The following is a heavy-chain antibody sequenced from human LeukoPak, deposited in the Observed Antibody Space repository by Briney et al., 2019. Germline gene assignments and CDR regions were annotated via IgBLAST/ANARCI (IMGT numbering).Heavy chain of an antibody. CDR1: GGTFSSYA. CDR2: IIPIFGTA. Sequence: ASVTVSCKASGGTFSSYAISWVRQAPGQGLEWMGGIIPIFGTANYAQKFQGRVTITADESTSTAYMELSSLRSEDTAVYYCATLRLGELSSFDYWGQGTLVTVSS. V-gene: IGHV1-69*13. CDR3: ATLRLGELSSFDY. J-gene: IGHJ4*02. D-gene: IGHD3-16*02.